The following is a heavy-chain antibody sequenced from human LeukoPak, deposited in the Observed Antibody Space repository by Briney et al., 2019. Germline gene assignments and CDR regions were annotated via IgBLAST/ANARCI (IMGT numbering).Heavy chain of an antibody. V-gene: IGHV1-69*04. CDR1: GGTFSSYA. CDR3: ARDWYYYDSSGYKNYFDY. Sequence: GSSVKVSCKASGGTFSSYAISWVRQAPGQGLEWMGRIIPILGIANYAQKFQGRVTITADKSMSTAYMELSSLRSEDTAVYYCARDWYYYDSSGYKNYFDYWDQGTLVTVSS. J-gene: IGHJ4*02. CDR2: IIPILGIA. D-gene: IGHD3-22*01.